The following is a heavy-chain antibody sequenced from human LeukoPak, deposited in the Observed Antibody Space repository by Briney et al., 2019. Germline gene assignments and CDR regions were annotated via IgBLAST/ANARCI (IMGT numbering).Heavy chain of an antibody. Sequence: SVKVSCKASGGTFSSYAISWVRQAPGQGFEWMGGIIPIFGTANYAQKFQGRVTITTDESTSTAYMELSSLRSEDTAVYYCARESLWSGYYSYNWFDPWGQGTLVTVSS. V-gene: IGHV1-69*05. CDR1: GGTFSSYA. CDR2: IIPIFGTA. CDR3: ARESLWSGYYSYNWFDP. D-gene: IGHD3-3*01. J-gene: IGHJ5*02.